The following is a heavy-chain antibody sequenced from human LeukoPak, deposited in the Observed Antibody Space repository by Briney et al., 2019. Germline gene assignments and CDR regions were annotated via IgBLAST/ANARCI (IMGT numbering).Heavy chain of an antibody. Sequence: GGSLRLSCAASGFTFSSYAMSWVRQAPGKGLEWVSAISGSGGSTYYADSVKGRFTISRDNSKNTLYLQMNSLRAEDTAVYYCAKGKATMVRGVIKFALPTDYWGQGTLVTVSS. CDR1: GFTFSSYA. D-gene: IGHD3-10*01. CDR2: ISGSGGST. CDR3: AKGKATMVRGVIKFALPTDY. V-gene: IGHV3-23*01. J-gene: IGHJ4*02.